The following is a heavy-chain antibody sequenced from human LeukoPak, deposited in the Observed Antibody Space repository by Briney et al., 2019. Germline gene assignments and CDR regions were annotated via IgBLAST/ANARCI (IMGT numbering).Heavy chain of an antibody. D-gene: IGHD6-13*01. Sequence: SVKVSCKASGGTFSSYAISWVRQAPGQGLEWMGGIVPIFGTANYAQKFQGRVTITADKSTSTAYMELSSLRSEDTAVYYCARGPYSSSWSNFDYWGQGTLVTASS. CDR3: ARGPYSSSWSNFDY. CDR1: GGTFSSYA. CDR2: IVPIFGTA. J-gene: IGHJ4*02. V-gene: IGHV1-69*06.